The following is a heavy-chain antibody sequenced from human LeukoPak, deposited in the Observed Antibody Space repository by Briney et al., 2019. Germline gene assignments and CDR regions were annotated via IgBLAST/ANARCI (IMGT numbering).Heavy chain of an antibody. J-gene: IGHJ3*02. D-gene: IGHD5-24*01. Sequence: GGSLRLSCAASGFTFSSYAMHWVRQAPGKGLEWVAVISYDGSNKYYADSVKGRFTISRDNAKNSLYLQMNSLRAEDTAVYYCARDARRVREWLQPPPAFDIWGQGTMVTVSS. CDR2: ISYDGSNK. V-gene: IGHV3-30-3*01. CDR3: ARDARRVREWLQPPPAFDI. CDR1: GFTFSSYA.